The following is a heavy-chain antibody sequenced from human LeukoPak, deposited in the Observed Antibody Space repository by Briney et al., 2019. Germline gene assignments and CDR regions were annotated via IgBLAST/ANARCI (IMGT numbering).Heavy chain of an antibody. Sequence: SESLSLTCTVSGDSIRSYYWNWIRRPPGKGLEWIGYITYTGSTSYYPSLKSRVTISLDTSKSQFSLRLTSVTAADTAVYYCASHGSSGHDPLTWGQGTLVTVTS. CDR1: GDSIRSYY. CDR2: ITYTGST. V-gene: IGHV4-59*08. CDR3: ASHGSSGHDPLT. J-gene: IGHJ4*01. D-gene: IGHD5-12*01.